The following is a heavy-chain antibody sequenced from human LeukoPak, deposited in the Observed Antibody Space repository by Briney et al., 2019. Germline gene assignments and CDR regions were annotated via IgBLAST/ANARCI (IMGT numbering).Heavy chain of an antibody. J-gene: IGHJ5*02. CDR1: GFTFGSYS. V-gene: IGHV3-21*01. CDR3: ARGGVQLWLHWFDP. CDR2: ISSSSSYI. Sequence: GGSLSHSFPASGFTFGSYSLNGVREAPGKGLERVYSISSSSSYIYYADSVKGRFTISRDNAKNSLYLQMNSLRAEDTAVYYCARGGVQLWLHWFDPWGQGTLVTVSS. D-gene: IGHD5-18*01.